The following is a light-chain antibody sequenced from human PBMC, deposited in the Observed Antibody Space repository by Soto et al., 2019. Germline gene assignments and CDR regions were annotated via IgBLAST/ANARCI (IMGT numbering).Light chain of an antibody. CDR2: DTS. CDR1: QSVSSY. V-gene: IGKV3-11*01. CDR3: QQRTNWPRSFT. J-gene: IGKJ3*01. Sequence: EIVLTQSPATLSLSPGEIATLSCRASQSVSSYLAWYQQKPGQAPRLLIYDTSKRATGIPARFSGSGSGTDFTLTISSLEPEDFEVYYCQQRTNWPRSFTFGPGTKVDIK.